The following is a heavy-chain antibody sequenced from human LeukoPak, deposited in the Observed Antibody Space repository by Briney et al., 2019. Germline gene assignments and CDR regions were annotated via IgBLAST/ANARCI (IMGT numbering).Heavy chain of an antibody. V-gene: IGHV3-48*03. CDR3: AKSGGATKFDY. CDR2: ISSSDSTI. Sequence: PGGSLRLSCAASGFTFSSYEMNWVRQAPGKGLEWVSYISSSDSTIYYADSVKGRFTISRDNSKNTLYLQMNSLRAEDTAVYYCAKSGGATKFDYWGQGTLVTVSS. J-gene: IGHJ4*02. CDR1: GFTFSSYE. D-gene: IGHD1-26*01.